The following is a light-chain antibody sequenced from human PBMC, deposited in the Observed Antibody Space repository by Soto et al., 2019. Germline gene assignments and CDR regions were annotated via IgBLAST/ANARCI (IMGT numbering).Light chain of an antibody. Sequence: SYELTQSLSVSVALGQTARITCGGNNIGSKSVHWYQQRPGQAPVVVIYRDYHRPSGTPERFSGSTSGNTATLTIIRAQAGDEGDYYCQVWDLNTAVVFGGGTKLTVL. CDR3: QVWDLNTAVV. CDR1: NIGSKS. V-gene: IGLV3-9*01. J-gene: IGLJ2*01. CDR2: RDY.